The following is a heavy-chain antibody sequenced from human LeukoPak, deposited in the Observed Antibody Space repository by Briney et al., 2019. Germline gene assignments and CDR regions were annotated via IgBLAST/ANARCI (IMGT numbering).Heavy chain of an antibody. Sequence: SETLSLTCTVSGGSISSSSYYWGWIRQPPGKGLEWIGGIYYSGSTYYNPSLKSRVTISVDTSKNQFSLKLSSVTAADTAVYYCASGDLYYYYGMDVWGQGTTVTVSS. D-gene: IGHD2-21*01. CDR2: IYYSGST. J-gene: IGHJ6*02. CDR3: ASGDLYYYYGMDV. V-gene: IGHV4-39*01. CDR1: GGSISSSSYY.